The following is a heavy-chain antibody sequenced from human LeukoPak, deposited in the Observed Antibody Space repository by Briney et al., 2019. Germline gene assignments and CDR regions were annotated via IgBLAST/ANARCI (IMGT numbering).Heavy chain of an antibody. CDR2: ISYDGSNK. J-gene: IGHJ6*02. V-gene: IGHV3-30*18. CDR1: GFTFSSYG. CDR3: AKVGCSGGSCYGLRNYYGMDV. D-gene: IGHD2-15*01. Sequence: PGGSLRLSCAASGFTFSSYGMHWVRQAPGKGLEWVAVISYDGSNKYYADSVKGRFTISRDNSKNTLYLQMNSLRAEDTAVYYRAKVGCSGGSCYGLRNYYGMDVWGQGTTVTVSS.